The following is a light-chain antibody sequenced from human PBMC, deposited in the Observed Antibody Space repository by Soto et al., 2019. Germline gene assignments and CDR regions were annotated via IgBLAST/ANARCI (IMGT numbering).Light chain of an antibody. V-gene: IGLV2-14*01. J-gene: IGLJ2*01. CDR1: SSDVGNYNY. CDR3: SSYTTISTVV. Sequence: QSALTQPASVTGSPGQSITISCTGTSSDVGNYNYVSWYQQHPGKAPKVMIYEVSNRPSGVSNRFSGSKSGNTASLTISGLQAEDEADYYCSSYTTISTVVFGGGTQLTVL. CDR2: EVS.